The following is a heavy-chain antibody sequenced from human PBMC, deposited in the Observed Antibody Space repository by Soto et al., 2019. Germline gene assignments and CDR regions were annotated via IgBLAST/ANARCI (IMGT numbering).Heavy chain of an antibody. J-gene: IGHJ4*02. Sequence: GGSLRLSCGASGFTFSVYAMTWVRQAPGKGLEWVSAISGNGGSTYYADSVKGRFTISRDNSKSTLHLQMNSLRVEDTAVYYCAKDRTFGPPLVRFDSWGQRTLVTV. V-gene: IGHV3-23*01. D-gene: IGHD6-6*01. CDR1: GFTFSVYA. CDR2: ISGNGGST. CDR3: AKDRTFGPPLVRFDS.